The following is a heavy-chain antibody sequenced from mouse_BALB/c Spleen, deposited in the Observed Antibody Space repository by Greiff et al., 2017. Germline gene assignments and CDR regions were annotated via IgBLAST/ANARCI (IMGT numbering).Heavy chain of an antibody. Sequence: QVHVKQSGAELVRPGVSVKISCKGSGYTFTDYAMHWVKQSHAKSLEWIGVISTYYGDASYNQKFKGKATMTVDKSSSTAYMELARLTSEDSAIYYCARFDGYYFFAYWGQGTLVTVSA. CDR1: GYTFTDYA. CDR2: ISTYYGDA. D-gene: IGHD2-3*01. J-gene: IGHJ3*01. CDR3: ARFDGYYFFAY. V-gene: IGHV1S137*01.